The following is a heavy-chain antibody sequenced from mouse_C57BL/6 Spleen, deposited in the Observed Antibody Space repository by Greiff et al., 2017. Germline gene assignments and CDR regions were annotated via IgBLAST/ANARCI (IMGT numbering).Heavy chain of an antibody. CDR1: GYTFTDYY. Sequence: EVQLQQSGPELVKPGASVKISCKASGYTFTDYYMNWVKQSHGKSLEWIGDINPNNGGTSYNQKFKGKATLTVDKSSSTAYMELRSLTSEDSAVDYCARKWSAYDYDYAMDYWGQGTSVTVSS. CDR3: ARKWSAYDYDYAMDY. CDR2: INPNNGGT. V-gene: IGHV1-26*01. D-gene: IGHD2-4*01. J-gene: IGHJ4*01.